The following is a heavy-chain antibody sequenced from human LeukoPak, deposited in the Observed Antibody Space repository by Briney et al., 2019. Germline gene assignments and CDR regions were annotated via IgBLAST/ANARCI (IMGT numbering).Heavy chain of an antibody. J-gene: IGHJ4*02. CDR2: ISSSSSTI. V-gene: IGHV3-48*01. Sequence: GGSLRLSCAASGFTFSSYSMNWVRQAPGKGLEWVSYISSSSSTIYYADSVKGRFTISRDNAKNSLYLHMNSLRAEDTAVYYCARDAHLSYYYDSSGSISRFDYWGQGTLVTVSS. CDR1: GFTFSSYS. D-gene: IGHD3-22*01. CDR3: ARDAHLSYYYDSSGSISRFDY.